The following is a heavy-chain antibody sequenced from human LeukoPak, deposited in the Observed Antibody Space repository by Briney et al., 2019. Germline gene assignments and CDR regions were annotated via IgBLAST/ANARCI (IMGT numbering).Heavy chain of an antibody. CDR1: GFTFSGYT. Sequence: GGSLRLSCAASGFTFSGYTMNWVRQAPGKGLEWVSSISSSSIYIYYADSVRGRLTISRDNAKNSLYLQMNSLRAEDTAVYYCARGGYDYWGQGTLVTVSS. V-gene: IGHV3-21*01. D-gene: IGHD3-16*01. J-gene: IGHJ4*02. CDR3: ARGGYDY. CDR2: ISSSSIYI.